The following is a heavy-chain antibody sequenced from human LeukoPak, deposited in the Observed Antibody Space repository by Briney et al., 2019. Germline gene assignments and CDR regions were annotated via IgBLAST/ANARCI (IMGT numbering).Heavy chain of an antibody. D-gene: IGHD2-15*01. CDR1: GFTFSNYA. CDR2: LSAGGGST. Sequence: GGSLRLSCAASGFTFSNYAMNWVRQAPGKGLEWVSGLSAGGGSTYYADSVKGRVIISRDNTENTLYLEMNSLRVEDTAVYHCAKDRYCSGGGCYADALDIWGQGTLVTVSS. CDR3: AKDRYCSGGGCYADALDI. V-gene: IGHV3-23*01. J-gene: IGHJ3*02.